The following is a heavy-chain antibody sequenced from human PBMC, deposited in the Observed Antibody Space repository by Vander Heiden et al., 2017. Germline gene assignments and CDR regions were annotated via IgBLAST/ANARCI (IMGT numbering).Heavy chain of an antibody. CDR2: ISYDGTYK. V-gene: IGHV3-30*18. J-gene: IGHJ6*02. CDR3: AKGDCNSTSCYSYYYYGMDV. CDR1: AFPCTNSP. D-gene: IGHD2-2*01. Sequence: QVQLVESGGGVVQPGRSLRLSCAASAFPCTNSPIHRVRQAPGKGLEWVAVISYDGTYKYYTDSVKGRFTISRDNSKNTLYLQMNSLRAEDTAVYYCAKGDCNSTSCYSYYYYGMDVWGQGTTVTVSS.